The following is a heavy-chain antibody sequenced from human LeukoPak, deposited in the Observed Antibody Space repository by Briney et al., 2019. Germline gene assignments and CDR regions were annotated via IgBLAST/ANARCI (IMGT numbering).Heavy chain of an antibody. V-gene: IGHV3-48*01. CDR2: ISSSSGTI. J-gene: IGHJ4*02. Sequence: PGGSLRLSCAASGFTFSSYSMNWVRQAPGKGLEWVSYISSSSGTIYYADSVKGRFTISRDNSQNTLYLQMNSLRGEDTAVYYCTNFDYWGQGTLVTVSS. CDR1: GFTFSSYS. CDR3: TNFDY.